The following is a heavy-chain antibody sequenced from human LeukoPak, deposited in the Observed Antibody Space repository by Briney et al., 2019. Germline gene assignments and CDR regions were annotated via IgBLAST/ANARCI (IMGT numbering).Heavy chain of an antibody. D-gene: IGHD4-23*01. J-gene: IGHJ5*02. V-gene: IGHV4-39*01. CDR3: ARLRITVGMTSTFPWWFDP. CDR2: MFYGGTPY. Sequence: SETLSLTCTVSGGSIDSDYCFWAWIRQPPGKGLEWIGSMFYGGTPYYYNPSLESRVIISLDTSKNQFSLRLNSVTAADTAVYYCARLRITVGMTSTFPWWFDPWGQGTLVTVSS. CDR1: GGSIDSDYCF.